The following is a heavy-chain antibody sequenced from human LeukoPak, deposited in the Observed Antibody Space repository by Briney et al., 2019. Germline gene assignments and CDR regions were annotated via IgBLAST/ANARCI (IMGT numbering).Heavy chain of an antibody. Sequence: GGSLRLSCAASGFTFSSYAMSWVRQAPGKGLEWVSAISVSGGSTYYAGSVRGRFTISRDSSKNTLYLQMNSLRAEDTAVYYXXXXXXSGWYGAFGYWGQGTLVTVSS. CDR1: GFTFSSYA. D-gene: IGHD6-19*01. CDR2: ISVSGGST. J-gene: IGHJ4*02. CDR3: XXXXXSGWYGAFGY. V-gene: IGHV3-23*01.